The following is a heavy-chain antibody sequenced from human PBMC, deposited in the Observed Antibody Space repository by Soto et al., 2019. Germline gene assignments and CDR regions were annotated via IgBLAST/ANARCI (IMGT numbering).Heavy chain of an antibody. D-gene: IGHD3-22*01. CDR3: AIHYYDSSGYLNWFDP. V-gene: IGHV1-69*13. CDR2: IIPIFGTA. CDR1: GGTFSSYA. Sequence: SVKVSCKASGGTFSSYAISWVRQAPGQGLEWMGGIIPIFGTANYAQKFQGRVTITADESTSTAYMELNSLRSEDTAVYYCAIHYYDSSGYLNWFDPWGQGTLVTVSS. J-gene: IGHJ5*02.